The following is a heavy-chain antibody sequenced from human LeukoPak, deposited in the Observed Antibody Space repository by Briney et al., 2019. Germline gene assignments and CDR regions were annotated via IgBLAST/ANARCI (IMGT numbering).Heavy chain of an antibody. CDR2: INHSGST. CDR1: GGSFSGYY. V-gene: IGHV4-34*01. CDR3: ARGFYWRPITMVRGYYYYYGMGV. D-gene: IGHD3-10*01. Sequence: SETLSLTCAVYGGSFSGYYWSWIRQPPGKGLEWIGEINHSGSTNYNPSLKSRVTISVDTSKNQFSLKLSSVTAADTAVYYCARGFYWRPITMVRGYYYYYGMGVWGKGTTVTVSS. J-gene: IGHJ6*04.